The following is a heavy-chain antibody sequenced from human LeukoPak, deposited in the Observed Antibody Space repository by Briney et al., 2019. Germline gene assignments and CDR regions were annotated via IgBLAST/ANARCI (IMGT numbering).Heavy chain of an antibody. CDR1: GFTFSSYA. Sequence: GGSLRLSCAASGFTFSSYAMSWVRQAPGKGLEWVSAISGSGGSTHYADSVKGRFTISRDNSKNTLYLQMNSLRAEDTAVYYCAKDQDYGGNLFDYWGQGTLVTVSS. J-gene: IGHJ4*02. D-gene: IGHD4-23*01. CDR3: AKDQDYGGNLFDY. V-gene: IGHV3-23*01. CDR2: ISGSGGST.